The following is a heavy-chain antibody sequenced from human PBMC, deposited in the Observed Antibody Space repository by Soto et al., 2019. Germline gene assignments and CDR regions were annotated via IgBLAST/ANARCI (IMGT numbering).Heavy chain of an antibody. CDR1: GFPFSTYC. CDR2: VWSDVTNK. Sequence: CLNVSCAATGFPFSTYCIHWVRQAPGKGLEWVTLVWSDVTNKYYADSVKGRFTISRDNSKSTVYLHMNSLRVEDTAIYYCARETIADSPLYYNYFGMDVWGQGTTVTVTS. J-gene: IGHJ6*02. V-gene: IGHV3-33*01. CDR3: ARETIADSPLYYNYFGMDV. D-gene: IGHD6-6*01.